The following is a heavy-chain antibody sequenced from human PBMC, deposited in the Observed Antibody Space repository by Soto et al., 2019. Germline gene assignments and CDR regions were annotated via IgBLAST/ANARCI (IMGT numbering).Heavy chain of an antibody. CDR3: ARDHYGLGWFDP. J-gene: IGHJ5*02. V-gene: IGHV3-11*05. D-gene: IGHD3-10*01. CDR1: GFTFSDYY. CDR2: ISSSSSYT. Sequence: QVQLVESGGGLVKPGGSLRLSCAASGFTFSDYYKNWIRQAPGKGLEWVSYISSSSSYTNYADSVKGRFTISRDNAKNSLYLQMNSLRAQDTAVYYCARDHYGLGWFDPWGQGTLVTVSS.